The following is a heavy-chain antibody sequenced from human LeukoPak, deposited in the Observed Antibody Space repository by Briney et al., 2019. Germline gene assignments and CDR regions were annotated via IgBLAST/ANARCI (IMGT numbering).Heavy chain of an antibody. CDR2: INPNSGNT. Sequence: ASVKVSCKASGYTFTGYYMHWVRQATGQGLEWMGWINPNSGNTGYAQKFQGRVTMTRNTSISTAYMELSSLRSEDTAVYYCARNRGYCSSTSCYPNYYYYMDVWGKGTTVTVSS. J-gene: IGHJ6*03. CDR3: ARNRGYCSSTSCYPNYYYYMDV. V-gene: IGHV1-8*02. CDR1: GYTFTGYY. D-gene: IGHD2-2*01.